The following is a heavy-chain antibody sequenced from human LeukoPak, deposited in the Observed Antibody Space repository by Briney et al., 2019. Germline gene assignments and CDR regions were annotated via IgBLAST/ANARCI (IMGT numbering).Heavy chain of an antibody. J-gene: IGHJ6*02. CDR1: GFTVSSNY. CDR3: AREPGYRYGSYHGMDV. D-gene: IGHD5-18*01. V-gene: IGHV3-66*02. CDR2: IYSGGST. Sequence: GGSLRLSCAASGFTVSSNYMSWVRQAPGKGLEWVSVIYSGGSTYYADSVKGRFTISRDNSKNTLYLQMNSLRAEDTAVYYCAREPGYRYGSYHGMDVWGEGTTVTVS.